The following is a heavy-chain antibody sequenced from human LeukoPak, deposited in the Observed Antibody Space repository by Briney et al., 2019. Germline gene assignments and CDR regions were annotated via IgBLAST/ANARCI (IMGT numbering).Heavy chain of an antibody. Sequence: GGSLRLSCAASGFTFSSYSMNWVRQAPGKGLEWVSSISSSSSYIYYADSVKGRFTISRDNAKNSLYLQMNSVRAEDTAVYYCARDRSLGYYGMDVWGQGTTVTVSS. CDR1: GFTFSSYS. CDR2: ISSSSSYI. V-gene: IGHV3-21*01. D-gene: IGHD6-6*01. J-gene: IGHJ6*02. CDR3: ARDRSLGYYGMDV.